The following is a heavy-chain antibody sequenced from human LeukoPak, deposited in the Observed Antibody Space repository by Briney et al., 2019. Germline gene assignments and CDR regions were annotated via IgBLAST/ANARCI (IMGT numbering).Heavy chain of an antibody. CDR3: ARHGNCSSTSCYIYYYYYMDV. CDR2: IYYSGST. V-gene: IGHV4-39*01. J-gene: IGHJ6*03. D-gene: IGHD2-2*02. Sequence: PSETLSLTCTVSGGSLSSSSYYWGWIRQPPGKGLEWIGRIYYSGSTYYNPSLKSRVTISVDTSKNQFSLKLSSVTAADTAVYYCARHGNCSSTSCYIYYYYYMDVWGKGTTVTVSS. CDR1: GGSLSSSSYY.